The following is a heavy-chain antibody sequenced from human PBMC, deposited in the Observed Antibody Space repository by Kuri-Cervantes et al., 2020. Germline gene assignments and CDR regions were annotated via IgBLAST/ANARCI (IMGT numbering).Heavy chain of an antibody. CDR3: AKGGDRWLVQEQNFDY. D-gene: IGHD6-19*01. CDR2: ISGSGSST. Sequence: GESLKISCAASGFTFSSYAMSWVRQAPGKGLEWVSAISGSGSSTYYADSVKDRFTISRDNSKNTLYAQMNSLRAEDTAVYYCAKGGDRWLVQEQNFDYWGQGTLVTVSS. V-gene: IGHV3-23*01. J-gene: IGHJ4*02. CDR1: GFTFSSYA.